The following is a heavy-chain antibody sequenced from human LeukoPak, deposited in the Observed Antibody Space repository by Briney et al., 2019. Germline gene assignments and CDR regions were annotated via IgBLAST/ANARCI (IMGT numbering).Heavy chain of an antibody. CDR1: GFTVNNNY. Sequence: GSLKLSCAASGFTVNNNYMNWVRQAPGKGLEWIGEIHHSGSTNYDPSLRGRVTISIDKSKKQFSLNLRSVTAADTAIYYCARRSYYDSTRYFPYWGQGTLVTVSS. V-gene: IGHV4-4*02. CDR3: ARRSYYDSTRYFPY. D-gene: IGHD3-22*01. CDR2: IHHSGST. J-gene: IGHJ4*02.